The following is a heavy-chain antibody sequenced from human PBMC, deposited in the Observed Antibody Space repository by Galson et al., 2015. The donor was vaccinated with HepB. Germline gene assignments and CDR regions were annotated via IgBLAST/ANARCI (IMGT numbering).Heavy chain of an antibody. D-gene: IGHD1-26*01. CDR1: GVTLGSTY. J-gene: IGHJ4*02. V-gene: IGHV3-53*04. CDR2: IYSGGSA. CDR3: ARGPRGGATVY. Sequence: FLRHPRAAAGVTLGSTYMSCGRHAPGKGLEWLSVIYSGGSAYSADSVKGRFTISRYHSKNTRYLQMNSLRVEDTAVYYRARGPRGGATVYWGQGTLVTVSS.